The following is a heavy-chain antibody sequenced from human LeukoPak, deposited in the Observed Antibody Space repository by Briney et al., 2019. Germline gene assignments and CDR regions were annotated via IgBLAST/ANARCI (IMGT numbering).Heavy chain of an antibody. CDR1: GGSISSYY. D-gene: IGHD3-10*01. V-gene: IGHV4-4*07. Sequence: SETLSLTCTVSGGSISSYYWSWIRQPAGKGLEWIGRIYTSGSTNYNPSLKSRVTMSVDTSKNQFSLKLSSVTAADTAVYYCARLRGSGSYYTVYFDYWGQGTLVTVSS. CDR2: IYTSGST. CDR3: ARLRGSGSYYTVYFDY. J-gene: IGHJ4*02.